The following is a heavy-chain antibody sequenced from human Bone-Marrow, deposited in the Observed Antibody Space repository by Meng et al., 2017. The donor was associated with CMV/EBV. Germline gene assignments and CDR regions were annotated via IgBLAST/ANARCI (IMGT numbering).Heavy chain of an antibody. Sequence: GESLKISCAASGFTFSSYSMNWVRQAPGKGLEWVSAISGSGGSTYYADAVKGRFTISRDNSKNTLYLQMNSLRAEDTAVYYCAKGASRLGDGYNTNWGQGTLVTVSS. J-gene: IGHJ4*02. CDR2: ISGSGGST. CDR1: GFTFSSYS. D-gene: IGHD5-24*01. V-gene: IGHV3-23*01. CDR3: AKGASRLGDGYNTN.